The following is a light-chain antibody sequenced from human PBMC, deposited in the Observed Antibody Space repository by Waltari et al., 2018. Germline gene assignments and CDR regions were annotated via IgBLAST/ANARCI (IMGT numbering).Light chain of an antibody. CDR1: QSISNNY. V-gene: IGKV3-20*01. Sequence: EIVLTQSPVTLSLSPGERASLPCRASQSISNNYLAWYQQIPGQAPRLLIYHASTRATGIPDRFSGSGSGTDFTLTISRLEPEDFAVYYCQQYNSYRTFGQGTKVEIK. CDR2: HAS. CDR3: QQYNSYRT. J-gene: IGKJ1*01.